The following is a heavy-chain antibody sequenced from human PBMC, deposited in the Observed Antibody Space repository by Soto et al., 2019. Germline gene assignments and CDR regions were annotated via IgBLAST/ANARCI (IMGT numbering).Heavy chain of an antibody. D-gene: IGHD3-16*01. Sequence: QVQLMQSGAEVRKPGASVKVSCKASGYTFTDYDINWVRQATGQGLEWLGWMTPKSGNTGYAQKFQGRVTMTRDTSRSTAYMELNSLKSEDTAVYYCARNLYNTGDFDHWGQGTLVTVSS. CDR2: MTPKSGNT. CDR3: ARNLYNTGDFDH. CDR1: GYTFTDYD. V-gene: IGHV1-8*02. J-gene: IGHJ4*02.